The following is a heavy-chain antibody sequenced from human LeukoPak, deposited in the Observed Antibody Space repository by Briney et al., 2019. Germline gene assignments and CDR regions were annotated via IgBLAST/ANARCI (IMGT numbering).Heavy chain of an antibody. V-gene: IGHV3-74*01. Sequence: GGSLRLSCAASGFTFSSYWMHWVRQAPGKGLVWVSRINSDGSSTSYADSVKGRFTISRDNAKNTLYLQMNSLRAEDTAVYYCARDSSQLWSKVPSRVYAFDIWGQGTMVTVSS. CDR2: INSDGSST. CDR1: GFTFSSYW. CDR3: ARDSSQLWSKVPSRVYAFDI. J-gene: IGHJ3*02. D-gene: IGHD5-18*01.